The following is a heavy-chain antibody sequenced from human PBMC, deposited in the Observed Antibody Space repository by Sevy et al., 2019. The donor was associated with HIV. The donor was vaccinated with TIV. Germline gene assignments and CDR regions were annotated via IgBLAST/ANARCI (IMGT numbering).Heavy chain of an antibody. CDR3: ATTKDCYESSGYAFDY. J-gene: IGHJ4*02. D-gene: IGHD5-12*01. Sequence: ASVKVSCKVSGRTLTQLSIHWVRQAPGKGLEWMGTFDPEDDEKIYAQKFQGRVTMTEDTSTDTAYMELSRLRSEDTAVYYCATTKDCYESSGYAFDYWGQGTLVTVSS. CDR2: FDPEDDEK. V-gene: IGHV1-24*01. CDR1: GRTLTQLS.